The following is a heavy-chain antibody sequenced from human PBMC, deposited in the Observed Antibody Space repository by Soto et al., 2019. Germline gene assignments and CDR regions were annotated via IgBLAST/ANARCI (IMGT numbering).Heavy chain of an antibody. CDR2: IDYSGGA. D-gene: IGHD1-7*01. CDR3: ARGRTWELYDY. V-gene: IGHV4-59*01. CDR1: GGSTSPYY. Sequence: QVQLQESGPGLVKASETLSLTCTVSGGSTSPYYWSWLRQPPGKGLEWIGFIDYSGGARYNPSLKRRVTMSLDTSENQISLKLSSMTAADTAVYFCARGRTWELYDYWGQGTLVTVSS. J-gene: IGHJ4*02.